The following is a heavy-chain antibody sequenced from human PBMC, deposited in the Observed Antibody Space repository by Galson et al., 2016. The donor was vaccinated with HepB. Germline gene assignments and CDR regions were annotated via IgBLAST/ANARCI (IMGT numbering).Heavy chain of an antibody. CDR2: TYYRSKWYN. D-gene: IGHD6-13*01. Sequence: CAISGDSVSSNSAAWNWIRQSQSRGLEWLGRTYYRSKWYNEYAVSVKSRITIKSDTSKNQFSLKLSSVTAADTAVYYCARSRGVSSSWSRRRGLDYWGQGTLVTVSS. J-gene: IGHJ4*02. V-gene: IGHV6-1*01. CDR1: GDSVSSNSAA. CDR3: ARSRGVSSSWSRRRGLDY.